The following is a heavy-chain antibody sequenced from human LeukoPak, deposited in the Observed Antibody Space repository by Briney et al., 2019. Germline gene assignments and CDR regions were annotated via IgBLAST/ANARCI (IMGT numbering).Heavy chain of an antibody. CDR1: GGYINNPTYY. D-gene: IGHD3-9*01. J-gene: IGHJ3*02. CDR2: MHYSGSA. Sequence: SETLSLTCSVSGGYINNPTYYWGWIRQPPGKGLEWIGSMHYSGSAYYNPSVKSRVTISVDTSKKQFSLKLNSVTAADTAVYYCARGILTGPIYAFDNWGQGTMVTVSS. V-gene: IGHV4-39*01. CDR3: ARGILTGPIYAFDN.